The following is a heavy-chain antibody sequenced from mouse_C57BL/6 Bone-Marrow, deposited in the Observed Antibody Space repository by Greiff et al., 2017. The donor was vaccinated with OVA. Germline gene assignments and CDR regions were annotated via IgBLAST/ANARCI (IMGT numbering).Heavy chain of an antibody. Sequence: VQGVESGAELVRPGASVKLSCKASGYTFTDYYINWVKQRPGRGLEWIARIYPGSGNTYYNEKFKGKATLTAEKSSSTAYMQLSSLTSEDSAVYFCAREGAHYYCSSFAYWGQGTLVTVAA. V-gene: IGHV1-76*01. D-gene: IGHD1-1*01. CDR2: IYPGSGNT. CDR1: GYTFTDYY. J-gene: IGHJ3*01. CDR3: AREGAHYYCSSFAY.